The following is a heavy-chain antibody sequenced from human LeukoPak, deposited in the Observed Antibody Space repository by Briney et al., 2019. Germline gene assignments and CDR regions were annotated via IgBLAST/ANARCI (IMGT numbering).Heavy chain of an antibody. J-gene: IGHJ5*02. D-gene: IGHD3-10*01. CDR2: INHSGST. V-gene: IGHV4-34*01. CDR1: GGSFSGYY. Sequence: SETLSLTCAVYGGSFSGYYWSWIRQPPGKGLEWIGEINHSGSTNYNPSLKSRVTISVDTSKNQFSLKLSSVTAADTAVYYCARGRLHILLWFGELKNNWFDPWGQGTLVTVSS. CDR3: ARGRLHILLWFGELKNNWFDP.